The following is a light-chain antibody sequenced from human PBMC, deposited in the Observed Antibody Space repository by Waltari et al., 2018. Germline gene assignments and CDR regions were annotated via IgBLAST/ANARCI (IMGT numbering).Light chain of an antibody. J-gene: IGKJ5*01. CDR1: QGISSW. Sequence: DIQMTQSPSSVSASVGDRVTITCRASQGISSWLAWYQHKPGKVPKLLITAASSLQSGVPSRFSDSGSGTDFTLIISSLQPEDFATYYCQQADSFPITFGQGTRLEIK. CDR2: AAS. CDR3: QQADSFPIT. V-gene: IGKV1D-12*01.